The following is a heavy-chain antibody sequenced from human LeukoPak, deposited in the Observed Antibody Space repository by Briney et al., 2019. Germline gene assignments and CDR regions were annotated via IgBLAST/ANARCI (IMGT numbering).Heavy chain of an antibody. D-gene: IGHD6-13*01. J-gene: IGHJ4*02. Sequence: GGSLRLSCAASGFTFSSYAMSWVRQAPGKGLEWVSAISGSGGSTYYADSVKGRFTISRDNSKNTLYLQMDSLRAEDTAVYYCVSSGGRSWYWSVHWGQGNLVTVSS. CDR2: ISGSGGST. CDR1: GFTFSSYA. V-gene: IGHV3-23*01. CDR3: VSSGGRSWYWSVH.